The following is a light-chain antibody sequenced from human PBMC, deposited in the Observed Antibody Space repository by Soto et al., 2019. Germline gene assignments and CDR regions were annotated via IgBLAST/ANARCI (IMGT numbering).Light chain of an antibody. CDR1: QSISSY. CDR3: QQSYITPGT. Sequence: DVQMTPSPSSLSASVGDRVTITCRASQSISSYLNWYQQKPGKAPKQLIFGASSLQSGVPSRFSGRGSGTDFTLTISSLQPEDFATYYCQQSYITPGTFGQGTNVEVK. J-gene: IGKJ1*01. CDR2: GAS. V-gene: IGKV1-39*01.